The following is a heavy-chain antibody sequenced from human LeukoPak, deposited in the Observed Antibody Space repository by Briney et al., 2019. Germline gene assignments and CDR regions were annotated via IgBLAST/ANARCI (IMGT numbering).Heavy chain of an antibody. J-gene: IGHJ4*02. CDR2: ISSSSSYI. V-gene: IGHV3-21*01. CDR1: GFTFSSYS. Sequence: GGSLRLSCAASGFTFSSYSMNWVRQAPGKGLEWVSSISSSSSYIYYADSVKGRFTISRDNAKNSLYLQTNSLRAEDTAVYYCARVDGGSSSNDYWGQGTLVTVSS. D-gene: IGHD6-13*01. CDR3: ARVDGGSSSNDY.